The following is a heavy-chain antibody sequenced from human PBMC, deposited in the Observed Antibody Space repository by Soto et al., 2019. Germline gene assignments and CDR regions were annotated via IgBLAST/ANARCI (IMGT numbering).Heavy chain of an antibody. CDR3: ARTGDGHHDFLDY. J-gene: IGHJ4*02. Sequence: GGSVRLSCAASGFTFSSYWMNWVRQAPGKGLEWVANINQDGNEDNLLDSVKGRFTISRDNAKNSLFLQMNSLRVDDTAVYYCARTGDGHHDFLDYWGQGALVTVSS. D-gene: IGHD1-1*01. CDR1: GFTFSSYW. CDR2: INQDGNED. V-gene: IGHV3-7*01.